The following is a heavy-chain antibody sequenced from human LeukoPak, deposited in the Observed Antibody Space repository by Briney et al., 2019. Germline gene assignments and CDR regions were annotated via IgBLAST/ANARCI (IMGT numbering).Heavy chain of an antibody. Sequence: GGSLRLSCAASGFTFSSYNMNWVRQAPGKGLEWVSSISSSDSYVYYADSVKGRFTISRDNAKNSLYLQMNSLRAEDTAVYYCARDGGGYRFYNWFDPWGQGTLVTVSS. CDR1: GFTFSSYN. V-gene: IGHV3-21*01. D-gene: IGHD5-12*01. CDR2: ISSSDSYV. J-gene: IGHJ5*02. CDR3: ARDGGGYRFYNWFDP.